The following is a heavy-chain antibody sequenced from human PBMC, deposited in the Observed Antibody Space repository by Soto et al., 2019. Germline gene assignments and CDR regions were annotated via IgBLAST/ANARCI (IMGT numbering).Heavy chain of an antibody. D-gene: IGHD6-13*01. V-gene: IGHV3-23*01. J-gene: IGHJ4*02. Sequence: EVQLLESGGGLVQPGGSLRLSCAASGFTFSSYAMNWVRQAPGKGLEWVSVISGSGGRTYYADSVKGRFTISRDNSKNTLYLRMNSLRAEDTAVYYCARRSSSWYFDYWGQGTLVTVSS. CDR3: ARRSSSWYFDY. CDR2: ISGSGGRT. CDR1: GFTFSSYA.